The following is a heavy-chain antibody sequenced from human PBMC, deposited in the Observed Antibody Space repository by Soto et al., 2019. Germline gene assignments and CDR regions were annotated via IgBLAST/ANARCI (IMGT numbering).Heavy chain of an antibody. CDR3: ARENYAMDV. J-gene: IGHJ6*02. V-gene: IGHV3-11*06. CDR2: ISGTSSYT. Sequence: VQLVESGGGLVKPGGSLRLSCAASGFTFSDYYMTWIRQAPGKGLEWVSHISGTSSYTNYADSVKGRFTISRDNAKNSLYLQMNSLRAEDTAVYYCARENYAMDVWGQGTTVTVSS. CDR1: GFTFSDYY.